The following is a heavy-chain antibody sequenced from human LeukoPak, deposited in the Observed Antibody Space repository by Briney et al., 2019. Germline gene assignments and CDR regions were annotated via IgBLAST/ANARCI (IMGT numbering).Heavy chain of an antibody. CDR3: ARFYCSGGSCYSGVRGYFDY. D-gene: IGHD2-15*01. Sequence: SETLSLTCTVPGGSITNYYWSWIRQPPGKGLEWIGSIYHSGSTYYNPSLKSRVTISVDTSKNQFSLKLSSVTAADTAVYYCARFYCSGGSCYSGVRGYFDYWGQGTLVTVSS. V-gene: IGHV4-59*08. J-gene: IGHJ4*02. CDR1: GGSITNYY. CDR2: IYHSGST.